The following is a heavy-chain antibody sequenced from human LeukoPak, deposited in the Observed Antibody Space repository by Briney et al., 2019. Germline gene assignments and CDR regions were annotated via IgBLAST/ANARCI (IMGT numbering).Heavy chain of an antibody. V-gene: IGHV3-21*01. CDR2: ISSSSSYI. Sequence: KSGGSLRLSCAASGFTFSSYSMNWVRQAPGKGLEWVSSISSSSSYIYYADSVKGRFTISRDNAKNSLYLQMNSLRAEDTAVYYCARENYYDSSGYYYWGQGTLVTVSS. CDR1: GFTFSSYS. CDR3: ARENYYDSSGYYY. D-gene: IGHD3-22*01. J-gene: IGHJ4*02.